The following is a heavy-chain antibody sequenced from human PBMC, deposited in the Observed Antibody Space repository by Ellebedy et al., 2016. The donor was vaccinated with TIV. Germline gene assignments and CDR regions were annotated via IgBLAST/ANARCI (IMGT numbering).Heavy chain of an antibody. D-gene: IGHD5-18*01. CDR2: ISGSGDKT. CDR3: ATRLGEGIKLWGGFDY. V-gene: IGHV3-23*01. CDR1: GFSFSSYA. J-gene: IGHJ4*02. Sequence: GESLKISCAASGFSFSSYAMTWVRQAPGKGLEWVSAISGSGDKTYYADSVKGRFTISRDNSKNTLHLQMDTLRVEDTAVYYCATRLGEGIKLWGGFDYWGQGTLVTVSS.